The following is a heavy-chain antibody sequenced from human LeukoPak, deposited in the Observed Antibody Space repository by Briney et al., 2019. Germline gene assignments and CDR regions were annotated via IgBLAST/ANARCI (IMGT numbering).Heavy chain of an antibody. J-gene: IGHJ5*02. V-gene: IGHV4-34*01. Sequence: SETLSLTCAVYGGSFSGYYWSWIRQPPGKGLEWIGEINHSGSTNYNPSLKSRVTISVDTSKNQFSLKLSSVTAADTAVYYCARGLGSSSWYNWFGPWGQGTLVTVSS. D-gene: IGHD6-13*01. CDR1: GGSFSGYY. CDR3: ARGLGSSSWYNWFGP. CDR2: INHSGST.